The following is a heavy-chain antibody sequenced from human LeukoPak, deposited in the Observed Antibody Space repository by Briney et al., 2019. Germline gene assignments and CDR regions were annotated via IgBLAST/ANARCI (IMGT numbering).Heavy chain of an antibody. D-gene: IGHD6-19*01. CDR1: GYTFTSYY. CDR3: ARGPLLNAIAVAPGRFDY. J-gene: IGHJ4*02. CDR2: INTSGGST. Sequence: ASVKVSCKASGYTFTSYYMHWVRQAPGQGLEWMGIINTSGGSTSYAQKFQGRVTMTRDTSTSTVYMELSSLRSEDTAVYYCARGPLLNAIAVAPGRFDYWGQGTLVTVSS. V-gene: IGHV1-46*01.